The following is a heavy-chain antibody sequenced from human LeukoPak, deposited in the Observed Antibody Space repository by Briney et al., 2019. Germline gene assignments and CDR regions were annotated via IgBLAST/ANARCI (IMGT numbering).Heavy chain of an antibody. D-gene: IGHD3-10*01. J-gene: IGHJ6*02. CDR2: INPSGGST. CDR3: AREGAYYVSGSYYRGYYYYGMDV. Sequence: ASVKVSCKASGYTFTSYYMHWVRQAPGQGLEWMGIINPSGGSTSYAQKFQGRVTMTRDTSTSTVYMELSSLRSEDTAVYYCAREGAYYVSGSYYRGYYYYGMDVWGQGTTVTVSS. CDR1: GYTFTSYY. V-gene: IGHV1-46*01.